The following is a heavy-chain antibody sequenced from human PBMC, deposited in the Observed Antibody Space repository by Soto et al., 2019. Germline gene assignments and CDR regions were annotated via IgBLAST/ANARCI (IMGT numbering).Heavy chain of an antibody. Sequence: QVQLVQSGAEVKKPGSSVKVSCKASGGTFSSYAISWVRQAPGQGLEWMGGIIPIFGTAHYAQKFQGRVTITADESTSTAYMELSSLRSEDTAVYYCASGECSGGSCPFDYWGQGTLVTVSS. CDR3: ASGECSGGSCPFDY. CDR1: GGTFSSYA. V-gene: IGHV1-69*01. J-gene: IGHJ4*02. D-gene: IGHD2-15*01. CDR2: IIPIFGTA.